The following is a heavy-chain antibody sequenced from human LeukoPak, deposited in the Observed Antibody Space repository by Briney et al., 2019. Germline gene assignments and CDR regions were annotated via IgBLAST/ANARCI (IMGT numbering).Heavy chain of an antibody. CDR3: ARELGRGSGSLYYGMDV. CDR1: GFTFSSYA. CDR2: ISYDGSNK. J-gene: IGHJ6*04. V-gene: IGHV3-30*04. Sequence: GGSLRLSCAASGFTFSSYAMHWVRQAPGKGLEWVAVISYDGSNKYYADSVKGRFTISRDNSKNTLYLQMNSLRAEDTAVYYCARELGRGSGSLYYGMDVWGKGTTVTVSS. D-gene: IGHD3-10*01.